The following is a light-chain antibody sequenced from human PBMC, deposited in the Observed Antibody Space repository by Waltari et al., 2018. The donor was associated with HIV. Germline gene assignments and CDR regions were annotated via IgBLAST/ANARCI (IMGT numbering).Light chain of an antibody. Sequence: SYELTQPTSVSVSPGQTARITCSGDALPKQYAYWYQQKPGQAPVRVIYKDSERPSGIPERFSCARSGTTVTLTIRGVEAEDEADYYCQSADSSGTWVFGGGTKLTVL. CDR1: ALPKQY. V-gene: IGLV3-25*03. CDR3: QSADSSGTWV. CDR2: KDS. J-gene: IGLJ3*02.